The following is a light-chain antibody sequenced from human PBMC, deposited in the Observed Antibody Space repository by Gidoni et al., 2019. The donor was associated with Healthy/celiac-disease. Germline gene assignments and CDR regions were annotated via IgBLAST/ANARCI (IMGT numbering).Light chain of an antibody. CDR3: QQSYSTPRT. V-gene: IGKV1-39*01. Sequence: DIQMTKSPSSMSASVGDRVNITCRASQSMSSSLNWYQQKPGKAPKLLIYAASSLQSGVPSRFSGSGSVPDFTLTISSLQPEAFATYSCQQSYSTPRTFGQGTKVEIK. J-gene: IGKJ1*01. CDR2: AAS. CDR1: QSMSSS.